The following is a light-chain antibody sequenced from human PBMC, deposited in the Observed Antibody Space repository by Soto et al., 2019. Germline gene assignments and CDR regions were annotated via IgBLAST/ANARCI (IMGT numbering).Light chain of an antibody. CDR3: CLSPGSLTWL. CDR1: SSDVGGYSY. CDR2: EVS. V-gene: IGLV2-14*01. J-gene: IGLJ3*02. Sequence: QSALTQPASVSGSPGQSITISCTGTSSDVGGYSYVSWYQQHPGKTPKLMIYEVSNRPSGVSHRFSGSKSGNTASLTISGLQTEDEADYYCCLSPGSLTWLFGGGTKVTVL.